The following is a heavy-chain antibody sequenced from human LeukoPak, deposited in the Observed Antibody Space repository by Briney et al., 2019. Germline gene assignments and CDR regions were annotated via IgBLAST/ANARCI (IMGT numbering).Heavy chain of an antibody. CDR3: ARTVLRSLGEFSLRGWFDP. J-gene: IGHJ5*02. D-gene: IGHD3-16*01. V-gene: IGHV3-21*01. Sequence: GGSLRLSCAASGFTFSSYSMNWVRQAPGKGLEWVSSITSSSSYIYYADSVKGRFTISRDNAKNSLYLQMNSLRAEDTAVYYCARTVLRSLGEFSLRGWFDPWGQGTLVIVSS. CDR2: ITSSSSYI. CDR1: GFTFSSYS.